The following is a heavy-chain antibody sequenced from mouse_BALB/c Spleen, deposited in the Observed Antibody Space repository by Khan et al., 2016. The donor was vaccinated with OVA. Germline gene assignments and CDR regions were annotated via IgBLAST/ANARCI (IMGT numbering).Heavy chain of an antibody. CDR2: INTHSGVP. CDR1: GFTFTTAG. CDR3: ERGGAAYYRYDGGAMDY. D-gene: IGHD2-14*01. J-gene: IGHJ4*01. V-gene: IGHV9-4*02. Sequence: LKESGETVRISCKASGFTFTTAGMQWVQKLPGKGLKWIGWINTHSGVPKYAEDFKGRFAFSLETSASTAYLQLNNLKIEDTATSFCERGGAAYYRYDGGAMDYWGQGTSVTVSS.